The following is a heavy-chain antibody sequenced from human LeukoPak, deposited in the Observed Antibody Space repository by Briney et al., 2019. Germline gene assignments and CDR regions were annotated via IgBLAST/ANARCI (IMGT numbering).Heavy chain of an antibody. J-gene: IGHJ4*02. CDR1: GGSFSGYY. CDR2: INHSGST. V-gene: IGHV4-34*01. D-gene: IGHD3-3*01. CDR3: ARDPEVAPKTKYYDFWSGYRSFDY. Sequence: PSETLSLTCAVYGGSFSGYYWSWIRQPPAKGLEWIGEINHSGSTNYNPSLQSRVTISVDTSKNQFSLKLSSVTAADTAVYYCARDPEVAPKTKYYDFWSGYRSFDYWGQGTLVTVSS.